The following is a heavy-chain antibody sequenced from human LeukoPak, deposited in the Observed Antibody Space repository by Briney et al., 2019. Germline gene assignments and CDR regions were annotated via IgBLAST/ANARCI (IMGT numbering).Heavy chain of an antibody. CDR3: ARQTKSGYDFSDAFDI. CDR2: ISSDVTTV. CDR1: GFTFRDYY. D-gene: IGHD5-12*01. J-gene: IGHJ3*02. Sequence: SGGSLRLSCAASGFTFRDYYMTWIRQAPGKGLEWVSYISSDVTTVKYADSVKGRFTISRDNAKNSLYLQMNSLRAEDTAVYYCARQTKSGYDFSDAFDIWGQGTMVTVSS. V-gene: IGHV3-11*04.